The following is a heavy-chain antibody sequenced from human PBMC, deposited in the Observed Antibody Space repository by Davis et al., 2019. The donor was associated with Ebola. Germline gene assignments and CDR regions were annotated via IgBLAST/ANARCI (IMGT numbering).Heavy chain of an antibody. CDR3: ARGRLLWFGELFP. CDR1: GGSISSSSYY. J-gene: IGHJ5*02. D-gene: IGHD3-10*01. V-gene: IGHV4-39*07. CDR2: IYYSGST. Sequence: SETLSLTCTVSGGSISSSSYYWGWIRQPPGKGLEWIGSIYYSGSTNYNPSLKSRVTISVDTSKNQFSLKLSSVTAADTAVYYCARGRLLWFGELFPWGQGTLVTVSS.